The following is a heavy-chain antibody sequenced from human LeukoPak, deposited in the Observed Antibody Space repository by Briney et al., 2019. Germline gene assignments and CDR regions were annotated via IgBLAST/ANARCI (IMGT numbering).Heavy chain of an antibody. J-gene: IGHJ4*02. Sequence: GVSLRLSCAASGFTFSSYSMNWVRQAPGKGLEWVSSISSSSSYIYYADSVKGRFTISRDNAKNSLYLQMNSLRAEDTAVYHCAGALEGYSYGTTFDYWGQGTLVTVSS. D-gene: IGHD5-18*01. CDR2: ISSSSSYI. V-gene: IGHV3-21*01. CDR3: AGALEGYSYGTTFDY. CDR1: GFTFSSYS.